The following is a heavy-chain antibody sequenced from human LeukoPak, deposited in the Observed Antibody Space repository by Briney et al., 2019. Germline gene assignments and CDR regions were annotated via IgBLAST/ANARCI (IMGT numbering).Heavy chain of an antibody. J-gene: IGHJ4*02. CDR1: GFTFSSYS. Sequence: GGSLRLSCAASGFTFSSYSMSWVRQAPGKGPEWVSSISSSSSYIYYTDSVKGRFTISRDNAKNSLYLQMNSLRAEDTAVYYCARDLPPGYCSSTSCPEEAVDYWGQGTLVTVAS. CDR2: ISSSSSYI. CDR3: ARDLPPGYCSSTSCPEEAVDY. D-gene: IGHD2-2*01. V-gene: IGHV3-21*01.